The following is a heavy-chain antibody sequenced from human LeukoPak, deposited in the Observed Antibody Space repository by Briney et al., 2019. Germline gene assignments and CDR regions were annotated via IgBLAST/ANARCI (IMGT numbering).Heavy chain of an antibody. J-gene: IGHJ4*02. Sequence: PSETLSLTCAVYGGSFSGYYWSWIRQPPGKGLEWIGEINHSGSTNYNPSLKGRVTISVDTSKNQFSLKLSSVTAADTAVYYCASRPSVVVVAAYYFDYWGQGTLVTVSS. CDR2: INHSGST. V-gene: IGHV4-34*01. D-gene: IGHD2-15*01. CDR3: ASRPSVVVVAAYYFDY. CDR1: GGSFSGYY.